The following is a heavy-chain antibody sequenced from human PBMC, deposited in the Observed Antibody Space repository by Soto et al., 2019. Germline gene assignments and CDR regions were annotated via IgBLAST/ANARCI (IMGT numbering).Heavy chain of an antibody. J-gene: IGHJ4*02. CDR3: GRGPFRSSYIGY. Sequence: GGSLRLSCAASGFTFSNAVMHWVRPAPGKGLEWVAVITSDGFTQNYADSVRCRFTVSRDNSKGTLSLRMNSLRPDDTAVYYCGRGPFRSSYIGYWGQGTLVTVSS. D-gene: IGHD1-26*01. CDR1: GFTFSNAV. CDR2: ITSDGFTQ. V-gene: IGHV3-30*03.